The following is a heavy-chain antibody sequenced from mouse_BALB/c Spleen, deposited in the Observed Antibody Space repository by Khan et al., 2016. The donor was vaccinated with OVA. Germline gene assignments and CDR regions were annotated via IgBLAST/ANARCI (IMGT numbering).Heavy chain of an antibody. CDR1: GFSLTSYG. J-gene: IGHJ1*01. V-gene: IGHV2-6-1*01. Sequence: QVQLKESGPGLVAPSQSLSITCTISGFSLTSYGVHWVRQPPGKGLEWLVVIWSDGRTTYNSALKSRLSISKDNYKSQVFLKMNSLTTDDTAMFYCDRHGYYGDYGPYFDVWGAGTTVTVSS. CDR2: IWSDGRT. D-gene: IGHD2-13*01. CDR3: DRHGYYGDYGPYFDV.